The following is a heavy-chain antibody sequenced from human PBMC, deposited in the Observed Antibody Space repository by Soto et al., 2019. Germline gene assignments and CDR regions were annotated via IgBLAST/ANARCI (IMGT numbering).Heavy chain of an antibody. CDR3: ARRSDIVPVDY. Sequence: PSETLSLTCTVSGGSISSSSYYWGWIRQPPGKGLEWIGSIYYSGSTYYKTSLKSRITISVDTSKNQLSLKLSSVTAADTAVYYCARRSDIVPVDYWGQGTLVTVSS. CDR1: GGSISSSSYY. D-gene: IGHD2-15*01. V-gene: IGHV4-39*01. J-gene: IGHJ4*02. CDR2: IYYSGST.